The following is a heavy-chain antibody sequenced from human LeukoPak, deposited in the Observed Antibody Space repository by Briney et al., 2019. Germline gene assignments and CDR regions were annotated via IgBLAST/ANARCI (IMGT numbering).Heavy chain of an antibody. CDR2: ISYDGSNK. Sequence: GGSLRLSCAASGFTFSSYDMHWVRQAPGKGLEWVAVISYDGSNKYYADSVKGRFTISRDNSKNTLYLQMNSRRAEDTAVYYCAKVGYSSSRRVELPFDYWGQGTLVTVSS. CDR1: GFTFSSYD. J-gene: IGHJ4*02. D-gene: IGHD6-6*01. V-gene: IGHV3-30*18. CDR3: AKVGYSSSRRVELPFDY.